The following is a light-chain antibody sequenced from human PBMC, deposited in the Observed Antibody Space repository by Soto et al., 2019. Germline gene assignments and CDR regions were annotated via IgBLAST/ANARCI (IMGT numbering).Light chain of an antibody. V-gene: IGKV3-20*01. CDR1: QSISDT. CDR2: GAS. CDR3: QQYGSSPWT. Sequence: EIVLTQSPATLSVSPGGRATLSCRASQSISDTLAWYQQKPGQAPRLLIYGASSRATGIPDRFSGSGSGTDFTLTISSLEPEDFALYYCQQYGSSPWTFGQGTKVDIK. J-gene: IGKJ1*01.